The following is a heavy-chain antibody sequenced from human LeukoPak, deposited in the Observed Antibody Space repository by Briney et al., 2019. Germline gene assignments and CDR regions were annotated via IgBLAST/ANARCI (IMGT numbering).Heavy chain of an antibody. CDR1: GYTFTSYG. D-gene: IGHD3-22*01. Sequence: ASVKVSCKASGYTFTSYGISWVRQAPGQGLEWMGWISGYNGNTNYAQKLQGRATMTTDTSTSTAYMELRSLRSDDTAVYYCARVVPVFYYDSSGYYRGTRSDLGAFDIWGQGTMVTVSS. CDR3: ARVVPVFYYDSSGYYRGTRSDLGAFDI. J-gene: IGHJ3*02. CDR2: ISGYNGNT. V-gene: IGHV1-18*01.